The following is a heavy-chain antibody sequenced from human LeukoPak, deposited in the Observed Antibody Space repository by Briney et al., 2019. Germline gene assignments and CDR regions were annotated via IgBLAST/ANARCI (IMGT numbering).Heavy chain of an antibody. CDR3: AKEQTYYYDSSGYYYFDY. CDR2: IKWNGGST. CDR1: GFNFDDYG. D-gene: IGHD3-22*01. V-gene: IGHV3-20*04. J-gene: IGHJ4*02. Sequence: PGGSLRLSCAASGFNFDDYGMNWVRHAPGKGLEWVSGIKWNGGSTGYADSVKGRFTISRDNAKNSLYLQMNSLRAEDTAVYSCAKEQTYYYDSSGYYYFDYWGQGTLVTVSS.